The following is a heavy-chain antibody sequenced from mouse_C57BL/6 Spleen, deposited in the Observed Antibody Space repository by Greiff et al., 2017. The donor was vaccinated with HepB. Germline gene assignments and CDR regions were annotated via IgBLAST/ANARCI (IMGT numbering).Heavy chain of an antibody. CDR3: ARPWLRDAMDY. CDR2: IDPEDGDT. Sequence: VQLQQSGAELVKPGASVKLSCTASGFNIKDYYMHWVKQRTEQGLEWIGRIDPEDGDTKYAPKFQGKATITADTSSNTAYLQLSSLTSEDTAVYYCARPWLRDAMDYWGQGTSVTVSS. V-gene: IGHV14-2*01. D-gene: IGHD2-2*01. CDR1: GFNIKDYY. J-gene: IGHJ4*01.